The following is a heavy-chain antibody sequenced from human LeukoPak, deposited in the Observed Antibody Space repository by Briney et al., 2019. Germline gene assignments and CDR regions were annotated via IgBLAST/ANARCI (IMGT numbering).Heavy chain of an antibody. Sequence: SETLSLTCAVSGYSISSAFYWGWIRQPPGKGLEWIGTIHYSGSTSYNPSLRSRVTISVDTSKNQFSLKLRSVTAADTAVYYCARGVHDFWSGEPFDYWGQGTLVTVSS. CDR3: ARGVHDFWSGEPFDY. J-gene: IGHJ4*02. V-gene: IGHV4-38-2*01. CDR2: IHYSGST. CDR1: GYSISSAFY. D-gene: IGHD3-3*01.